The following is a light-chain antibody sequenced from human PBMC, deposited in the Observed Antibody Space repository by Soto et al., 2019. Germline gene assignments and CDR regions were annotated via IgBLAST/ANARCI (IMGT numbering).Light chain of an antibody. CDR1: SSDVGGYNY. V-gene: IGLV2-14*03. Sequence: QSALTQPASVSGSPGQSITISCTGTSSDVGGYNYVAWYQQHAGKAPKLMIFDVSDRPSGVSTRFSGSKSGNTASLTISGLQAEDEADYYCSSYASSSPPYVFGTGTKLTVL. CDR2: DVS. J-gene: IGLJ1*01. CDR3: SSYASSSPPYV.